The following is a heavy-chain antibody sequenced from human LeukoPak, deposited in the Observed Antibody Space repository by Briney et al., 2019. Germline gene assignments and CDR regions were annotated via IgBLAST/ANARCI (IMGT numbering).Heavy chain of an antibody. J-gene: IGHJ4*02. Sequence: GGSLRLSCAASGFTFDDYAMHWVRQAPGKGLEWVSLISGDGGSTYYADSVRGRFTISRDNSKNPLYLQMNSLRAGDTAVYYCARAKLDSSGYSFDCWGQGTLVTVSS. CDR1: GFTFDDYA. V-gene: IGHV3-43*02. CDR2: ISGDGGST. CDR3: ARAKLDSSGYSFDC. D-gene: IGHD3-22*01.